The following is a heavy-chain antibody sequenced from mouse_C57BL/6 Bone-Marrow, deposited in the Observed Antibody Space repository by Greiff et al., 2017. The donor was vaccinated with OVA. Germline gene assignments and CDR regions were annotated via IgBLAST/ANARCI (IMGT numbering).Heavy chain of an antibody. CDR2: INPNNGGT. J-gene: IGHJ4*01. CDR3: ARGYDYAMDY. CDR1: GYTFTDYY. Sequence: VQLKQSGPELVKPGASVKISCKASGYTFTDYYMNWVKQGPGKSLEWIGDINPNNGGTNYNQKFKGKATLTVDKSSSTAYMELRSLTSEDSAVYYCARGYDYAMDYWGQGTSVTVSS. V-gene: IGHV1-26*01.